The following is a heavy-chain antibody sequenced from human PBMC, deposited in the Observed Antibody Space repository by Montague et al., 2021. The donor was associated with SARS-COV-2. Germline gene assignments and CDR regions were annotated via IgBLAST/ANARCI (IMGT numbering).Heavy chain of an antibody. CDR2: IRGDGDRT. J-gene: IGHJ4*02. CDR1: GFSFDTYG. CDR3: AKQRGPATTTFDY. D-gene: IGHD1/OR15-1a*01. Sequence: SLSLSLSASGFSFDTYGMSWVRQAPGQGLEWVSSIRGDGDRTYYSGSVKGRFTISRDTSSNTLNLQMNSLRAEDTAIYFCAKQRGPATTTFDYWGQGTLVIVSS. V-gene: IGHV3-23*01.